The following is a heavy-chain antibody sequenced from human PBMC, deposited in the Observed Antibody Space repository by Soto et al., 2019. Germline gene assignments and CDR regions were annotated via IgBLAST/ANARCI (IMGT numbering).Heavy chain of an antibody. Sequence: PSETLSLTCTVSGGSVSSGSFFWSWIRQPPGKGLESIGYISSSGSPEYTPSLQSRLTISLDTSKNQFSLRLASVTAADAAVYYCAIRRYGLRLFSCGQGALVTVSS. CDR2: ISSSGSP. CDR3: AIRRYGLRLFS. D-gene: IGHD5-18*01. CDR1: GGSVSSGSFF. V-gene: IGHV4-61*01. J-gene: IGHJ5*02.